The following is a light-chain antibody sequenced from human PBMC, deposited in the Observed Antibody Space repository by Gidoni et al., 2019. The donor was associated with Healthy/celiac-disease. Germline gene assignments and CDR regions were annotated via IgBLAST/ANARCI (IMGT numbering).Light chain of an antibody. CDR3: ASWDDSLNGWV. Sequence: SVLTLPPSASGTPGQTVTISCSGSSYNSGSNTVHWYQQLPGTAPKLLLYSNNQRPSGVPDRFSGSKSGTSASLAISGLQSEDEADYYCASWDDSLNGWVFGGGTKLTVL. CDR2: SNN. CDR1: SYNSGSNT. J-gene: IGLJ3*02. V-gene: IGLV1-44*01.